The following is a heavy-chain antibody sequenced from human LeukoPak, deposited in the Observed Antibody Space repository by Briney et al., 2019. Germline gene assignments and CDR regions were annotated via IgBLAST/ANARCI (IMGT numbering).Heavy chain of an antibody. V-gene: IGHV3-30*19. CDR1: GFTFSTSD. Sequence: TGGSLRLSCAASGFTFSTSDMHWVRQAPGKGLQWVAFISYDGSNKHYADSVQGRCTISRDNSKNTLYLQLNSLRADDTAVFYCVRDGIPGGYYYDRSGFYFGHWFDPWGQGTLVTVSS. J-gene: IGHJ5*02. D-gene: IGHD3-22*01. CDR2: ISYDGSNK. CDR3: VRDGIPGGYYYDRSGFYFGHWFDP.